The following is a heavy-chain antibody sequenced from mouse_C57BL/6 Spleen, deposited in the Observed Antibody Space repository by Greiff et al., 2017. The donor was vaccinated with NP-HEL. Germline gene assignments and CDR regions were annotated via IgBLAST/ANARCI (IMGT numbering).Heavy chain of an antibody. CDR3: ARNWDYFDY. J-gene: IGHJ2*01. D-gene: IGHD4-1*01. CDR1: GFTFSDYG. V-gene: IGHV5-17*01. Sequence: EVQLMESGGGLVKPGGSLKLSCAASGFTFSDYGMHWVRQAPEKGLEWVAYISSGSSNIYYADTVKGRFTISRDNAKNTLFLQMTSLTSEDTAMYYCARNWDYFDYWGQGTTLTVSS. CDR2: ISSGSSNI.